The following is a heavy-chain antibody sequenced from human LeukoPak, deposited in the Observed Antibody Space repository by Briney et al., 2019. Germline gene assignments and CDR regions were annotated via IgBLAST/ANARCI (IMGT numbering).Heavy chain of an antibody. CDR2: INHSGST. J-gene: IGHJ4*02. V-gene: IGHV4-34*01. CDR1: GGSFSGYY. D-gene: IGHD3/OR15-3a*01. Sequence: SETLSLTCAVYGGSFSGYYWSWIRRPPGKGLEWIGEINHSGSTNYNPSLKSRVTISVDTSKNQFSLKLSSVTAADTAVYYCARVGLGTGYVSRWTRDYWGQGTLVTVSS. CDR3: ARVGLGTGYVSRWTRDY.